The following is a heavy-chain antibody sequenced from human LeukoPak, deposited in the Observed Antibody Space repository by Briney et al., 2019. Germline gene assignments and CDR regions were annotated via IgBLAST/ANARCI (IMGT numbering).Heavy chain of an antibody. CDR2: INSDGSWT. Sequence: GGSLRLSCAASGFTFDDYAMHWVRQVPGKGLVWVSHINSDGSWTSYADSVKGRFTISKDNAKNTVYLQVNSLRAEDTAVYYCVSFYETYWGRGTLVTVSS. J-gene: IGHJ4*02. D-gene: IGHD2/OR15-2a*01. V-gene: IGHV3-74*01. CDR3: VSFYETY. CDR1: GFTFDDYA.